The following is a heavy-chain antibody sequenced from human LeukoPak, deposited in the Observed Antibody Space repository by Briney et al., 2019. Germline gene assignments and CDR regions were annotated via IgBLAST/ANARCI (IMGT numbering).Heavy chain of an antibody. Sequence: GGSLRLSCSVSGFTFSTYEMHWVRQAPGKGLEYVSGISSNGGSTYYADSVKGRFTISRDNSKNTLYLQMSSLRGEDTAVYYCVNLGQWLAPDYYYGMDVCGQGTTVTVSS. CDR1: GFTFSTYE. V-gene: IGHV3-64D*06. CDR3: VNLGQWLAPDYYYGMDV. CDR2: ISSNGGST. D-gene: IGHD6-19*01. J-gene: IGHJ6*02.